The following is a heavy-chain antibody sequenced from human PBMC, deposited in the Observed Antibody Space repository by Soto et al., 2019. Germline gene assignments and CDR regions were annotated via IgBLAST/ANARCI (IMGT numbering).Heavy chain of an antibody. V-gene: IGHV4-34*01. D-gene: IGHD2-15*01. CDR1: GGYFSGYY. CDR2: INHSGST. Sequence: QVQLQQWGAGLLKPSETLSLTCAVYGGYFSGYYWSWIRQPPGKGLEWIGEINHSGSTYYNPSLKCRVTISVDTSKNQFSLKLSSVTAADTAVYYCARGGASDIVVVVAATLEYWGQGTLVTVSS. CDR3: ARGGASDIVVVVAATLEY. J-gene: IGHJ4*02.